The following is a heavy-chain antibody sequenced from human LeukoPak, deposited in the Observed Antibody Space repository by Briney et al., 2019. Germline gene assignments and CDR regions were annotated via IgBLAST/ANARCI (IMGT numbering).Heavy chain of an antibody. CDR3: ARSTYYDFWSDYQRYYFDY. CDR1: GFTFSSYW. V-gene: IGHV3-7*01. J-gene: IGHJ4*02. D-gene: IGHD3-3*01. Sequence: GGSLRLSCAASGFTFSSYWMSWVRQAPGKGLEWVANIKQDGSEKYYVDSVKGRFTISRDNAKNSLYLQMNSLRAEDTAVYYCARSTYYDFWSDYQRYYFDYWGQGTLVTVSS. CDR2: IKQDGSEK.